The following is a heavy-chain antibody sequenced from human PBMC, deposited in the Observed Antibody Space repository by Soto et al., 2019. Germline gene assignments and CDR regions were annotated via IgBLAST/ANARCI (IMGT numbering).Heavy chain of an antibody. CDR3: ASDKGGSVGAPGGPFDP. CDR1: GFTFSSYA. D-gene: IGHD1-26*01. V-gene: IGHV3-30-3*01. CDR2: ISYDGSNK. Sequence: QVQLVESGGGVVQPGRSLRLSCAASGFTFSSYAMHWVRQAPGKGLEWVAVISYDGSNKYYADSVKGRFTISRDNSKNTLYLQMNGLRAEDTVVYYGASDKGGSVGAPGGPFDPLGQGTLVTVSS. J-gene: IGHJ5*02.